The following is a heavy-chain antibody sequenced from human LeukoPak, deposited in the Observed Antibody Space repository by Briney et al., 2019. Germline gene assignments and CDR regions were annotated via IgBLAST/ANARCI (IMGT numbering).Heavy chain of an antibody. Sequence: PGGSLRLSCAASGFTFSSYWMHWVRQAPGKGLVWVSRINSDGSSTSYADSVKGRFTISRDNAKNTLYLQMNSLRAEDTAVYYCARAGTYYYDSSGYYYLPMDVWGKGTTVTISS. V-gene: IGHV3-74*01. D-gene: IGHD3-22*01. J-gene: IGHJ6*04. CDR3: ARAGTYYYDSSGYYYLPMDV. CDR2: INSDGSST. CDR1: GFTFSSYW.